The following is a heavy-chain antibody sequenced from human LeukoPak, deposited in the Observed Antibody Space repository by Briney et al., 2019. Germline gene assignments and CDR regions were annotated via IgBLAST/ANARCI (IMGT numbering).Heavy chain of an antibody. V-gene: IGHV3-66*01. CDR1: GFSVSNNY. Sequence: GGSLRLSCAASGFSVSNNYMSWVRQAPGKGLEWVSVIYSGGSTFYADSVKGRFTISRENSKNTLYLQMNSLRAEDTAVYYCASDSYSPEYFQHWGQGTLVTVSS. J-gene: IGHJ1*01. CDR3: ASDSYSPEYFQH. D-gene: IGHD2-15*01. CDR2: IYSGGST.